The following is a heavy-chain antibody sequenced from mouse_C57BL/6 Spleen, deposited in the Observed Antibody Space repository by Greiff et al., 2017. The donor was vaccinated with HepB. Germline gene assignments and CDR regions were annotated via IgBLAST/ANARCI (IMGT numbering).Heavy chain of an antibody. CDR3: ARGIYYGYEGFAY. CDR1: GYSFTGYF. D-gene: IGHD2-2*01. Sequence: VQLQQSGPELVKPGDSVKISCKASGYSFTGYFMNWVMQSHGKSLEWIGRINPYNGDTFYNQKFKGKATLTVDKSSSTAHMELRSLTSEDSAVYYCARGIYYGYEGFAYWGQGTLVTVSA. J-gene: IGHJ3*01. CDR2: INPYNGDT. V-gene: IGHV1-20*01.